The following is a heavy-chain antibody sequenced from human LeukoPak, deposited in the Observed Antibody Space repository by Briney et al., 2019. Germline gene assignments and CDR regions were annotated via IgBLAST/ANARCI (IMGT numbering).Heavy chain of an antibody. CDR2: IYSGGST. J-gene: IGHJ4*02. Sequence: GSLRLSCAASGFTVSSNYMSWVRQAPGKGLEWVSVIYSGGSTYYADSVKGRFTISRDNSKNTLYLQMNSLRAEDTAVYYCAREPPTNRDSSNYGSWGQGTLVTVSS. CDR1: GFTVSSNY. V-gene: IGHV3-53*01. CDR3: AREPPTNRDSSNYGS. D-gene: IGHD4-11*01.